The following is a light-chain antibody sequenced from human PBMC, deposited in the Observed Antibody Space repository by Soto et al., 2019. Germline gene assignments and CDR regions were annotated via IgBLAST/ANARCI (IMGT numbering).Light chain of an antibody. V-gene: IGKV1-39*01. CDR3: QQNYTTLPYT. Sequence: DIQMTQSPSSLSASVGDRVTITCRASQTISSYLNWYQQRPGKAPMLLIHAASTLQGGVPSRFSGSGSGTDFTLTISSLLPEDFATYYCQQNYTTLPYTFGQGTKLEI. CDR2: AAS. CDR1: QTISSY. J-gene: IGKJ2*01.